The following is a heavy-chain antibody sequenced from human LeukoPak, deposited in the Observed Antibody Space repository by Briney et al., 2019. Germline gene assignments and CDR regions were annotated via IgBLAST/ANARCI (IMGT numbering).Heavy chain of an antibody. J-gene: IGHJ3*02. CDR2: ISSSSSYI. D-gene: IGHD2-15*01. CDR1: GFTFSSYS. V-gene: IGHV3-21*04. CDR3: ARDWYCSGGSCYGVAFDI. Sequence: GGSLRLSCAASGFTFSSYSMNWVRQAPGKGLEWVSSISSSSSYIYYADSVKGRFTISRDNAKNSLYLQMNSLRAEDTAVYYCARDWYCSGGSCYGVAFDIWGQGTMVTVSS.